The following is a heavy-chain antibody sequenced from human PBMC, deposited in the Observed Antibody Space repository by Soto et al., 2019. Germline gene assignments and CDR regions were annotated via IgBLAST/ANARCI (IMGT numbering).Heavy chain of an antibody. D-gene: IGHD6-19*01. V-gene: IGHV4-61*01. CDR3: AREGVGSGWFEFYYYMDV. CDR1: SGSFTSSSLY. J-gene: IGHJ6*03. CDR2: VYHSGST. Sequence: SETLSLTCSVSSGSFTSSSLYWAWVRQPPGKEPEWIGYVYHSGSTNYSPSLSSRVTISVDTSKNQFSLRLASVTAADTAVYYCAREGVGSGWFEFYYYMDVWGKGTTVTVSS.